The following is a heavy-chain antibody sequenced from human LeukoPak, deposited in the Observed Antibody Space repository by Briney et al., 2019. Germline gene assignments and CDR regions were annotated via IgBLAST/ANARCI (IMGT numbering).Heavy chain of an antibody. CDR3: ARGGSTTAPPYGMDV. D-gene: IGHD4-17*01. Sequence: NPSETLSLTCTVPGGSVSSGSYYWSWIRQPPGKGLEWIGYIYYSGSTDYNPSLKSRVTISVDTSSNQFSLKLSSVTAADTAVYYCARGGSTTAPPYGMDVWGQGTTVTVSS. CDR1: GGSVSSGSYY. V-gene: IGHV4-61*01. CDR2: IYYSGST. J-gene: IGHJ6*02.